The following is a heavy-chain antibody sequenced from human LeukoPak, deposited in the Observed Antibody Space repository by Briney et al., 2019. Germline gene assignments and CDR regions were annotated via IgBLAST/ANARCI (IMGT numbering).Heavy chain of an antibody. CDR1: GGSFSGYY. V-gene: IGHV4-34*01. CDR2: INHSGSA. D-gene: IGHD4-17*01. Sequence: PSETLSLTCAISGGSFSGYYWTWIRQPPGKGLEWIGEINHSGSANYNPSLKSRVTISLDTSKNQFSLKLSSVTAADTAVYYCARGQGTVTTHWGQGTLVTVSS. CDR3: ARGQGTVTTH. J-gene: IGHJ4*02.